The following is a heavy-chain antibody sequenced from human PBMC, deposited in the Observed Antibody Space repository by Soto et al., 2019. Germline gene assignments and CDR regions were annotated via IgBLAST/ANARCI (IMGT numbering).Heavy chain of an antibody. CDR3: VRDGKKTLRDWFDP. CDR1: GASIRGFY. J-gene: IGHJ5*02. CDR2: IYATGTT. V-gene: IGHV4-4*07. Sequence: PETLSLTCTVSGASIRGFYWSWIRKSAGKGLEWIGRIYATGTTDYNPSLKSRVMMSVDTSKKQFSLKLRSVTAPDTAVSYCVRDGKKTLRDWFDPWGQGISVTVS. D-gene: IGHD1-1*01.